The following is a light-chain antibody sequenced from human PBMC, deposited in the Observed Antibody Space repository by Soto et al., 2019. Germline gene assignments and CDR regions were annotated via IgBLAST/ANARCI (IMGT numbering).Light chain of an antibody. V-gene: IGLV1-51*02. CDR2: ENN. CDR3: GTWDSSLSGGFNWV. Sequence: QSVLTQPPSVSAAPGQKVTISCSGSSSNIGNNYVSWYQQLPGTAPKLLIYENNKRPSGIPDRFSGSKSGTSATLGITGLQTGDEADYYCGTWDSSLSGGFNWVFGGGTKLTVL. J-gene: IGLJ3*02. CDR1: SSNIGNNY.